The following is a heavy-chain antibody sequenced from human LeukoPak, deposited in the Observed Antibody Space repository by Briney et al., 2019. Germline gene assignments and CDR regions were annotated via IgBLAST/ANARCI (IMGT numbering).Heavy chain of an antibody. CDR3: ARGIDYYFDY. CDR1: GFTFSSYA. V-gene: IGHV3-30*01. J-gene: IGHJ4*02. CDR2: ISYDGSNK. Sequence: GRSLRLSCAASGFTFSSYAMHWVRPVPGKGLEWVAVISYDGSNKYYADSVKGRFTISRDNSKNTLYLQMHSLRAEDTAVYYCARGIDYYFDYWRQGTMVTVSS. D-gene: IGHD3-9*01.